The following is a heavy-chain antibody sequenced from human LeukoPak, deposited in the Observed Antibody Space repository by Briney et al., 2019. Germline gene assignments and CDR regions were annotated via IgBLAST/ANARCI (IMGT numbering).Heavy chain of an antibody. V-gene: IGHV3-7*01. D-gene: IGHD2-15*01. Sequence: PGGSLRLSCAASGFNFSSYWMSWVRQAPGKGLEWVANIKQDGSEKYYVDSVKGRFTISRDNAKNSLYLQMNSLRAEDTAVYYCASQGSFDYWGQGTLVTVSS. CDR1: GFNFSSYW. CDR3: ASQGSFDY. J-gene: IGHJ4*02. CDR2: IKQDGSEK.